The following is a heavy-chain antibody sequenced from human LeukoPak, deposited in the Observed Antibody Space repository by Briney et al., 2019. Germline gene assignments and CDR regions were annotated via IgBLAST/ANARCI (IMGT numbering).Heavy chain of an antibody. D-gene: IGHD1-1*01. Sequence: GGSLRLSCAASGFTFSNYGMHWVRQAPGKGLEWVAVISYDGSNKYYADSVKGRFTISRDNSKNTLYLQMNSLRAEDTAVYYCASHTETEYYFDYWGQGTLVTVSS. CDR1: GFTFSNYG. CDR2: ISYDGSNK. V-gene: IGHV3-30*03. CDR3: ASHTETEYYFDY. J-gene: IGHJ4*02.